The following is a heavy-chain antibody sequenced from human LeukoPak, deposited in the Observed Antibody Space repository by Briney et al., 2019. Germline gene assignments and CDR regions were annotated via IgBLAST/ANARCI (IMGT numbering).Heavy chain of an antibody. CDR3: AKDHPPYCSGGSCPMDY. D-gene: IGHD2-15*01. CDR1: GFTFSSYG. CDR2: IRYDGSNK. Sequence: GGSLRLSCAASGFTFSSYGMHWVRQAPGKGLEWVAFIRYDGSNKYYADSVKGRFTTSRDNSKNTLYLQMNSLRAEDTAVYYCAKDHPPYCSGGSCPMDYWGQGTLVTVSS. J-gene: IGHJ4*02. V-gene: IGHV3-30*02.